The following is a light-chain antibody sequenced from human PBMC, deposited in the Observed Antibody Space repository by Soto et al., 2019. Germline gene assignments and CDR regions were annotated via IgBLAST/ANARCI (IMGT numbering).Light chain of an antibody. V-gene: IGKV1-5*01. CDR2: DAS. Sequence: DIQMTQSPSTLSASVGDRVTITCRASQSISSWLAWSQQKPGKAHKLLIYDASSLESGVPSRFSGSGSGTEFPLTISSLQRDDFATYYCQHSRTFGKGTKVEIK. CDR1: QSISSW. CDR3: QHSRT. J-gene: IGKJ1*01.